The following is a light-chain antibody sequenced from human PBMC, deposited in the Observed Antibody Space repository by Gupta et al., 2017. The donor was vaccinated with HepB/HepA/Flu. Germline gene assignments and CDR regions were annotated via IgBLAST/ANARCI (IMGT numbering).Light chain of an antibody. J-gene: IGKJ2*03. CDR2: AAS. V-gene: IGKV1-39*01. CDR3: QQSDSTPRG. Sequence: IQMTQSPSSLSASVGDRVTITCRASQRISSYLNWYQQKPGKAPKLLIYAASSGKSGVPSRFSGSGSGTDFTLTISSLQPEDFATYYCQQSDSTPRGFGQGTKMEIK. CDR1: QRISSY.